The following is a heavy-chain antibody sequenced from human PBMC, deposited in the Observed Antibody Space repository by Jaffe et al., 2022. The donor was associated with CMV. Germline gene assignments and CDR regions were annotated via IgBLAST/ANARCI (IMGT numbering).Heavy chain of an antibody. CDR3: ASSPDGYFWPNLFDY. CDR2: IYYSGST. J-gene: IGHJ4*02. D-gene: IGHD2-2*03. CDR1: GGSISSSSYY. V-gene: IGHV4-39*01. Sequence: QLQLQESGPGLVKPSETLSLTCTVSGGSISSSSYYWGWIRQPPGKGLEWIGSIYYSGSTYYNPSLKSRVTISVDTSKNQFSLKLSSVTAADTAVYYCASSPDGYFWPNLFDYWGQGTLVTVSS.